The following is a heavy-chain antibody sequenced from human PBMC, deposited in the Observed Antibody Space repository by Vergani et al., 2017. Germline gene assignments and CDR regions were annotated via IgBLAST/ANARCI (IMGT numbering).Heavy chain of an antibody. CDR3: ARYTVTGGSFEI. CDR1: GGSISSYY. J-gene: IGHJ3*02. V-gene: IGHV4-59*01. CDR2: IYYSGNT. Sequence: QVQLQESGPGLVKPSETLSLTCSVSGGSISSYYWSWIRQPPGKGLEWIGYIYYSGNTNYNPSLKSRVTISVDMSKNQFSLKLSSVTAADTAVYYCARYTVTGGSFEIWGQGTMVTVSS. D-gene: IGHD4-11*01.